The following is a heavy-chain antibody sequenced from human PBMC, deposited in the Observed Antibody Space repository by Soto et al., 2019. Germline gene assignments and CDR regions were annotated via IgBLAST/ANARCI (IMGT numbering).Heavy chain of an antibody. J-gene: IGHJ4*02. D-gene: IGHD6-13*01. CDR2: MNPNSGNT. CDR1: GYTFTSYD. V-gene: IGHV1-8*02. CDR3: ARGAGYSSSWSFPN. Sequence: ASVKVSCKASGYTFTSYDINWVRQATGQGLEWMGWMNPNSGNTGYAQKFQGRVTMTRNTSISTAYMELSSLRSEDTAVYYCARGAGYSSSWSFPNWGQGSLVTVSS.